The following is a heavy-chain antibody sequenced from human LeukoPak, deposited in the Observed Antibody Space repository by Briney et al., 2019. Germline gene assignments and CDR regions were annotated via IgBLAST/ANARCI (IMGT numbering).Heavy chain of an antibody. CDR3: ARRRVYSGSGEFDF. Sequence: SETLSLTCTVSGGSMSGYYWSWIRQPPGKGLEWIGYIHYSGTTNYNPSLKSRVTISLDTSRNQFSLKLRSVTTADTAVYYCARRRVYSGSGEFDFWGQGTLVTVSS. D-gene: IGHD5-12*01. CDR2: IHYSGTT. V-gene: IGHV4-59*01. CDR1: GGSMSGYY. J-gene: IGHJ4*02.